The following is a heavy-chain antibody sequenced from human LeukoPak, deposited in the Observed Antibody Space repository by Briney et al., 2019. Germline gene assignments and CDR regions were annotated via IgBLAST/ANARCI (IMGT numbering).Heavy chain of an antibody. J-gene: IGHJ4*02. CDR3: AGPYYSSGWYYFDY. D-gene: IGHD6-19*01. V-gene: IGHV4-39*01. CDR2: IYYSWST. CDR1: GGSMSSNSYY. Sequence: SETLSLTCTVSGGSMSSNSYYWGWIRQPPGKGLEWIGSIYYSWSTYYNPSLKSRVTISVDTSKNQFSLKLSSVTAADTAVYYCAGPYYSSGWYYFDYWGQGTLVTVSS.